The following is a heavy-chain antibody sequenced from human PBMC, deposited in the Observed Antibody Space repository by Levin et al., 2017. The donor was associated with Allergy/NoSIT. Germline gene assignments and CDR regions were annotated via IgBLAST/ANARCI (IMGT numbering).Heavy chain of an antibody. D-gene: IGHD2-2*01. CDR2: IKQDGTEK. J-gene: IGHJ4*02. V-gene: IGHV3-7*01. Sequence: GGSLRLSCAASGFTFSSYWMTWVRQAPGKGLEWVANIKQDGTEKYYVDSVKGRFTISRDNAKNSLYLQMNSLRAEDTAVYYCARVRGGYCSTISCQQGTHSFDYWGQGTLVTVSS. CDR1: GFTFSSYW. CDR3: ARVRGGYCSTISCQQGTHSFDY.